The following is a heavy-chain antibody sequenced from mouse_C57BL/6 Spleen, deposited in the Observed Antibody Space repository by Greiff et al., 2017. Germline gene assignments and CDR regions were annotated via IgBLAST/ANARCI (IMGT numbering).Heavy chain of an antibody. CDR3: AREGYRSSNNYFGY. CDR2: INPNYGTP. D-gene: IGHD1-1*01. CDR1: GYSFTDYN. V-gene: IGHV1-39*01. J-gene: IGHJ2*01. Sequence: EVKLQESGPELVKPGASVKISCKASGYSFTDYNMNWVKQSNGKSLEWIGVINPNYGTPSYNQKFKGKATLTVDQSSSTAYMQLTSLTSEDSAVYYCAREGYRSSNNYFGYWGQNTTLTVSS.